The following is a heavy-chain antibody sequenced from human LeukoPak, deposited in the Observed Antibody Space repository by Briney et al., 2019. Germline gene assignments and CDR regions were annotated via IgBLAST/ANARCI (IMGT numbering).Heavy chain of an antibody. D-gene: IGHD6-13*01. J-gene: IGHJ4*02. CDR3: ARVRNWQQLAPVDY. Sequence: ASVKVSCKASGYSFSSYGINWVRQAPGQGLEWMGWMSGYNGNTDYAQKFQGRVTMTTDTSTSTAYMELGSLRSDDTAVYYCARVRNWQQLAPVDYWGQGTLVTVSS. CDR2: MSGYNGNT. V-gene: IGHV1-18*01. CDR1: GYSFSSYG.